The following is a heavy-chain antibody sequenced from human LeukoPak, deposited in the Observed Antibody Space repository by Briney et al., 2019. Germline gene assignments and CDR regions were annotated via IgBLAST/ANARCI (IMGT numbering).Heavy chain of an antibody. Sequence: TGGSLRLSCAASGFTFSSYSMNWVRQAPGKGLEWVSSISSSSSYIYYADSVKGRFTISRDNSKNTLYLQMNSLRAEDTAVYYCARDRDCSGGSCYSYVFDYWGQGTLVTVSS. J-gene: IGHJ4*02. D-gene: IGHD2-15*01. CDR3: ARDRDCSGGSCYSYVFDY. V-gene: IGHV3-21*01. CDR2: ISSSSSYI. CDR1: GFTFSSYS.